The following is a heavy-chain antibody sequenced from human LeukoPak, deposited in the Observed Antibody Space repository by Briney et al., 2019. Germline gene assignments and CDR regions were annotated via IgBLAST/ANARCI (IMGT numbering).Heavy chain of an antibody. CDR1: GFTFSSYS. D-gene: IGHD1-26*01. Sequence: PGGSLRLSCAASGFTFSSYSMNWVRQAPGKGLEWVSYISSSSSTIYYADSVKGRFTISRDNAKTSLYLQMNSLRAEDTAVYYCASPQGVGAEDAFDIWGQGTMVTVSS. J-gene: IGHJ3*02. CDR3: ASPQGVGAEDAFDI. CDR2: ISSSSSTI. V-gene: IGHV3-48*04.